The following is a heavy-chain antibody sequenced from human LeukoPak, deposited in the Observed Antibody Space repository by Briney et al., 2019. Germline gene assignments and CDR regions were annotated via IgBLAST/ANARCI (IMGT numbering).Heavy chain of an antibody. CDR3: AKDTCSGGSCYYYYGMDV. CDR1: GFTFSRYG. D-gene: IGHD2-15*01. CDR2: ISHDGSNN. J-gene: IGHJ6*02. Sequence: TGGSLRLSCAASGFTFSRYGIHWVRQAPGKGLEWVAVISHDGSNNYYADSVKGRFTISRDNSKNTLYLQMISLRAGDTAVYYCAKDTCSGGSCYYYYGMDVWGQGTTVTVSS. V-gene: IGHV3-30*18.